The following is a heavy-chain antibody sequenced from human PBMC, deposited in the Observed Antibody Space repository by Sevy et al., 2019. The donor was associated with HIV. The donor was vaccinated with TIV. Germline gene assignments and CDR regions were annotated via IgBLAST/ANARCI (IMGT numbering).Heavy chain of an antibody. V-gene: IGHV4-39*01. CDR3: ARRGYCSGGSCYGSDY. Sequence: SETLSLTCTVSGGSISSSSYYWGWIRQPPGKGLEWIGSIYYSGSTYYNPSLKSRVTISVDTSKSQFSLKLSSVTAADTAVYYCARRGYCSGGSCYGSDYWGQGTLVTVSS. CDR2: IYYSGST. D-gene: IGHD2-15*01. J-gene: IGHJ4*02. CDR1: GGSISSSSYY.